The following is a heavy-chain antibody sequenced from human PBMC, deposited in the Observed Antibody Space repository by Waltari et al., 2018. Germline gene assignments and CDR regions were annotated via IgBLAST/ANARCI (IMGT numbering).Heavy chain of an antibody. CDR3: TTEGRKNMRQQLVLYYFDY. J-gene: IGHJ4*02. CDR2: IKSKTDGGTT. D-gene: IGHD6-13*01. CDR1: GFTFSNAW. V-gene: IGHV3-15*01. Sequence: EVQLVESGGGLVKPGGSLRLSCAASGFTFSNAWMSWVRQAPGKGLEWVGRIKSKTDGGTTDYAAPVKGRFTISRDDSKNTLYLQMNSLKTEDTAVYYCTTEGRKNMRQQLVLYYFDYWGQGTLVTVSS.